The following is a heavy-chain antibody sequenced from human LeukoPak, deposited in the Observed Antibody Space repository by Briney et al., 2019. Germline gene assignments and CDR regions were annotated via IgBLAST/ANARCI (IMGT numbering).Heavy chain of an antibody. V-gene: IGHV4-34*01. CDR2: INHSGST. Sequence: GSLRLSCAASGFTFSKYSMNWIRQPPGKGLEWIGEINHSGSTNYNPSLKSRVTISVDTSKNQFSLKLSSVTAADTAVYYCARGGRDGYNPMGYWGQGTLVTVSS. D-gene: IGHD5-24*01. J-gene: IGHJ4*02. CDR1: GFTFSKYS. CDR3: ARGGRDGYNPMGY.